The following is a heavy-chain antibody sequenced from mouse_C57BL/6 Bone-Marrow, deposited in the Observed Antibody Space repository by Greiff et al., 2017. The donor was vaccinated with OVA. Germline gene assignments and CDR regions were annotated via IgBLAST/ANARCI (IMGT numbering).Heavy chain of an antibody. CDR3: ARERVYYYGSPAWFAY. D-gene: IGHD1-1*01. CDR2: IYPGSGNT. V-gene: IGHV1-76*01. J-gene: IGHJ3*01. Sequence: QVQLKQSGAELVRPGASVKLSCKASGYTFTDYYINWVKQRPGQGLEWIARIYPGSGNTYYNEKFKGKATLTAEKSSSTAYMQLSSLTSEDSAVYFCARERVYYYGSPAWFAYWGQGTLVTVSA. CDR1: GYTFTDYY.